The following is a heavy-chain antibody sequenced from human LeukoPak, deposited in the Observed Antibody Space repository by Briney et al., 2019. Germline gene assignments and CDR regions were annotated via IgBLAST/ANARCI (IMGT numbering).Heavy chain of an antibody. CDR2: IYHSGST. Sequence: PSETLSLTCVVSGGSLSSSNWWSWVRQPPGKGLGWIGEIYHSGSTNYNPSLKSRVTISVDKSKNQFSLKLSSVTAADTAVYYCARADLGGLGPLFVYWGQGTLVTVSS. D-gene: IGHD3-16*01. CDR3: ARADLGGLGPLFVY. J-gene: IGHJ4*02. V-gene: IGHV4-4*02. CDR1: GGSLSSSNW.